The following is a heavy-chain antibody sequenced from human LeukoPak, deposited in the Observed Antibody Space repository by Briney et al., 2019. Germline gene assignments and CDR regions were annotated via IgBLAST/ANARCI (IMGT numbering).Heavy chain of an antibody. D-gene: IGHD3-10*01. J-gene: IGHJ4*02. Sequence: GKSLRLSCAASGFTFSSYAMHWVRQAPGKGLEWVAVIPYDGSNKYYADSVKGRFTISRDNSKNTLYLQMNSLRAEDTAVYYCARERYSGSYSIAFDYWGQGTLVTVSS. CDR1: GFTFSSYA. V-gene: IGHV3-30*04. CDR2: IPYDGSNK. CDR3: ARERYSGSYSIAFDY.